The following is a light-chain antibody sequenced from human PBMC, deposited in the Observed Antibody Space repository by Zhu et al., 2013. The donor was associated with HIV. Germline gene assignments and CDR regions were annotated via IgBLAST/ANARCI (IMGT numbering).Light chain of an antibody. CDR3: HQYATSPLT. Sequence: DIQMTQSPSSLSASVGDRVTITCRASQSISSYLNWYQQKPGKAPKLLIYDASNLESGVPSRFSGSGSGTEFTLTISSLQPDDFAVYYCHQYATSPLTFGGGTKVEIK. J-gene: IGKJ4*01. CDR1: QSISSY. V-gene: IGKV1-39*01. CDR2: DAS.